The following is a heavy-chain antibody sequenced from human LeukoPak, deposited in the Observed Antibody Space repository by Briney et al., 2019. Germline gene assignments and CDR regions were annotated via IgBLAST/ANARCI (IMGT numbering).Heavy chain of an antibody. CDR3: ARGGGGAKAFYFDY. Sequence: PSETLSLTCAVSGESFSGNFWTWIGQSPGKGLEWIGEIDNNGITNYNPSLKSRVTMSVDTTRKRFSLRLTSESAADTGVYYCARGGGGAKAFYFDYWGQGSLVTVSS. CDR2: IDNNGIT. CDR1: GESFSGNF. V-gene: IGHV4-34*01. D-gene: IGHD1-26*01. J-gene: IGHJ4*02.